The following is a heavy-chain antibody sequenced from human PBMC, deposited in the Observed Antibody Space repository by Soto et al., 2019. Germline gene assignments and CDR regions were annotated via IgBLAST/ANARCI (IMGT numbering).Heavy chain of an antibody. V-gene: IGHV5-51*01. D-gene: IGHD3-3*01. J-gene: IGHJ4*02. CDR1: GYSFTSYW. CDR2: IYPGDSDT. CDR3: ARGGVSTRIFDY. Sequence: GESLKSSCKGSGYSFTSYWIGWVRQMPGKGLEWMEIIYPGDSDTRYSPSFQGQVTISADKSISSAYLQWSSLRASDTAMYYCARGGVSTRIFDYWGQVTPVTVSS.